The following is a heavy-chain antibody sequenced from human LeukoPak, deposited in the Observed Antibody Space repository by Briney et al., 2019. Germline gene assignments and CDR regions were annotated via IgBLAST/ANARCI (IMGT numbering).Heavy chain of an antibody. CDR2: INPNSGGT. J-gene: IGHJ4*02. D-gene: IGHD2-2*01. CDR3: ARDPAMLYCSSPSCGDY. Sequence: ASEKVSCKASGNTFTGYYMHWVRQAPGQGLEWMGWINPNSGGTNYAQKFQGRVTMTRDTSISTAYMELSRLRSDNTAVYYCARDPAMLYCSSPSCGDYWGQGTLVTVSS. CDR1: GNTFTGYY. V-gene: IGHV1-2*02.